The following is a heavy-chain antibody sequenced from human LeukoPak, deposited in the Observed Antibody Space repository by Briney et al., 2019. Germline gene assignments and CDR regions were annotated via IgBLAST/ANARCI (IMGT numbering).Heavy chain of an antibody. Sequence: ASVKVSCKASGYTFTSYDINWVRQATGQGLEWMGWMNPNSGNTGYAQKFQGRVTITRNTSISTAHMELSSLRSEDTAVYYCARDDSSGSNYNWFDPWGQGTLVTVSS. CDR3: ARDDSSGSNYNWFDP. CDR1: GYTFTSYD. J-gene: IGHJ5*02. V-gene: IGHV1-8*03. D-gene: IGHD3-22*01. CDR2: MNPNSGNT.